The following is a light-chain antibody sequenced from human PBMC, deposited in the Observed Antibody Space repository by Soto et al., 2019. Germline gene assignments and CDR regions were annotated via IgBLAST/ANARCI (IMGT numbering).Light chain of an antibody. CDR1: QTVGSSF. CDR3: QQYVSAPIT. CDR2: GAS. J-gene: IGKJ5*01. Sequence: EIVLTQSPGTLSLSPGERATLSCRASQTVGSSFLAWFQHKPGQAPRLLIYGASTRATGIPDRFSGSGSGTDFTLTISRLEPEDFAVYYCQQYVSAPITFGQGTRLEI. V-gene: IGKV3-20*01.